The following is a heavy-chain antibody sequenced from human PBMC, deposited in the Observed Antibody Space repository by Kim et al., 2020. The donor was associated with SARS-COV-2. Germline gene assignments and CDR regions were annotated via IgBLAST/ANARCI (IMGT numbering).Heavy chain of an antibody. D-gene: IGHD4-4*01. J-gene: IGHJ4*02. CDR2: IFSDGRT. V-gene: IGHV3-53*01. Sequence: GGSLRLSCAASGLRVSDSHMNWVRQAPGKGLEWVSVIFSDGRTSYPDSVKGRFTISRDGSKNMLYLQMNSLRAEDTAVYYCARDVNGDGYSHSDYWGQGTLVTVSS. CDR1: GLRVSDSH. CDR3: ARDVNGDGYSHSDY.